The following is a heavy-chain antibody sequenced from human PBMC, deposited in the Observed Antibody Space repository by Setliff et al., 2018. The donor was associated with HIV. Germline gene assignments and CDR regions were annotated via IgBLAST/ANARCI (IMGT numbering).Heavy chain of an antibody. V-gene: IGHV4-34*01. CDR1: GGSFSDYY. D-gene: IGHD1-26*01. CDR3: ARGGFKWSGSYADY. J-gene: IGHJ4*02. Sequence: LSLTCAVHGGSFSDYYWTWIRQPPGKGLEWIGEIKHSGSTNYNPSLKSRVTISVDTAKNQFSLNLTSVTAADTAVYYCARGGFKWSGSYADYWGQGTLVTVTS. CDR2: IKHSGST.